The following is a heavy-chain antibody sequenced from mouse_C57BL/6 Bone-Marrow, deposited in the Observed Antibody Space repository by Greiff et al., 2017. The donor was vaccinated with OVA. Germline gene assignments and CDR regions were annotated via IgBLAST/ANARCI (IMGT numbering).Heavy chain of an antibody. CDR3: TRDGYPVLRYFDV. CDR2: ISSGGDYI. V-gene: IGHV5-9-1*02. J-gene: IGHJ1*03. D-gene: IGHD2-3*01. CDR1: GFTFSSYA. Sequence: EVQGVESGEGLVKPGGSLKLSCAASGFTFSSYAMSWVRQTPEKRLEWVAYISSGGDYIYYADTVKGRFTISRDNARNTLYLQMSSLKSEDTAMYYCTRDGYPVLRYFDVWGTGTTVTVSS.